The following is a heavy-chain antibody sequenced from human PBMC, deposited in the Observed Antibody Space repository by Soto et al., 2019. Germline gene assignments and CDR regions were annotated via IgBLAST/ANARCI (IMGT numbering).Heavy chain of an antibody. V-gene: IGHV1-8*01. CDR3: ARGWGAARYNWFDP. D-gene: IGHD6-25*01. J-gene: IGHJ5*02. Sequence: QVQLVQSGAEVKKPGASVKVSCKASGYTFTSYDINWVRQATGQGLEWMGWMNPNSGNTGYAQKYQGRVTMTMNTSISTAYMELSSLRSEDTAVYYCARGWGAARYNWFDPWGQGTLVTVSS. CDR1: GYTFTSYD. CDR2: MNPNSGNT.